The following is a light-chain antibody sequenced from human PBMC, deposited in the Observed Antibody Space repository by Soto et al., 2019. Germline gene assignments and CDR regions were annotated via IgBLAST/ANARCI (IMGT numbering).Light chain of an antibody. CDR2: GAS. CDR3: QQYGSSGT. Sequence: EIVLTQSPGTLSLSPWERATLSCRASQSVSSSYLGWYQQKPGQAPRLLIYGASSRAPGIPDRFSGSGSGTDFTLTISRLESEDFAVYYCQQYGSSGTFGQGTKVDIK. J-gene: IGKJ1*01. CDR1: QSVSSSY. V-gene: IGKV3-20*01.